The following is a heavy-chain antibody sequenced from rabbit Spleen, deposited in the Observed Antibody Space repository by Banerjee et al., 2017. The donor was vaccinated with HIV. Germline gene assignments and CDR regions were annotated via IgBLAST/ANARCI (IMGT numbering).Heavy chain of an antibody. J-gene: IGHJ4*01. CDR3: ARRINGVYSAIDL. CDR2: INTASDST. CDR1: GIDFSSNG. V-gene: IGHV1S45*01. D-gene: IGHD2-1*01. Sequence: QEQLVESGGDLVKPGASLTLTCTASGIDFSSNGICWVRQAPGKGLEWIAYINTASDSTWYANWAKGRFTISKTSSTTVTLQMTSLTAADTATYFCARRINGVYSAIDLWGPGTLVTVS.